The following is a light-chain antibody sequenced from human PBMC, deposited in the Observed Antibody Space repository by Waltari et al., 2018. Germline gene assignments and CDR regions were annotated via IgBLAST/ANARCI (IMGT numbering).Light chain of an antibody. J-gene: IGKJ5*01. CDR3: QQHSTYPIT. V-gene: IGKV1-5*03. CDR1: QSISTW. CDR2: QAS. Sequence: DIQMTQSPSTLSASVGDRVTISCRASQSISTWLAWYQERPGKGPKLLIYQASTLKSGVPSRFSGSGSGTEFTLTISSLQPDDFATYYCQQHSTYPITFGQGTRLEIK.